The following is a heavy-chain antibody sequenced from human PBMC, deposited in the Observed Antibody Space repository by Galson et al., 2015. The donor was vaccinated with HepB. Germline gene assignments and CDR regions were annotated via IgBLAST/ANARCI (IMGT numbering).Heavy chain of an antibody. D-gene: IGHD2-15*01. V-gene: IGHV3-48*01. CDR2: ISSSSSTI. Sequence: SLRLSCAASGFTFSSYSMNWVRQAPGKGLEWVSYISSSSSTIYYADSVKGRFTISRDNAKNSLYLQMNSLRAEDTAVYYCARVEYCSGGSCYPWLDYWGQGTLVTVSS. CDR1: GFTFSSYS. J-gene: IGHJ4*02. CDR3: ARVEYCSGGSCYPWLDY.